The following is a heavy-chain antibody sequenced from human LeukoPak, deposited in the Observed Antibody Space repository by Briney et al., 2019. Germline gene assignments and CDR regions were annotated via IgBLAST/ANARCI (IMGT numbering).Heavy chain of an antibody. Sequence: GGSLRLSCTASGFTFSSYWMNWVRQAPGKGREWVANIKEDGSEQYYVDSVKGRLTMSRDNAKNSLHLQMNSLRAEDTAVYFCARDRRGEKSQYNCFDPWGQGTLVTVSS. CDR1: GFTFSSYW. V-gene: IGHV3-7*01. CDR2: IKEDGSEQ. D-gene: IGHD3-10*01. J-gene: IGHJ5*02. CDR3: ARDRRGEKSQYNCFDP.